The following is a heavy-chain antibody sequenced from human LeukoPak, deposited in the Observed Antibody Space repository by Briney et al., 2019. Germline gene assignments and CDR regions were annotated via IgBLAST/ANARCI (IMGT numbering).Heavy chain of an antibody. CDR1: GFTFSSYS. D-gene: IGHD2-15*01. CDR2: ISSGSSTI. CDR3: ARAYCSGGSCYSFLDAFDI. J-gene: IGHJ3*02. Sequence: GGSLRLSCAASGFTFSSYSMHWVRQAPGKGLEWVSYISSGSSTIYYADSVKGRFTISRDNAKNSLYLQMNSLRAEDTALYHCARAYCSGGSCYSFLDAFDIWGQGTMVTVSS. V-gene: IGHV3-48*04.